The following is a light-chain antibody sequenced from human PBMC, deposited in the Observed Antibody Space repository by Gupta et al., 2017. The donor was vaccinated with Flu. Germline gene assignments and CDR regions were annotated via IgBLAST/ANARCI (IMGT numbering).Light chain of an antibody. CDR3: QLSSSSPHA. J-gene: IGKJ4*01. V-gene: IGKV1-39*01. CDR1: QDIRFF. CDR2: SAS. Sequence: DIQMTQSPSSLSASVGDRVVITCRASQDIRFFLNWYQQRPVGAPNLLIYSASGLPSGVPSRFSGSGSGTVFTLSISRLQPEDFATYYCQLSSSSPHAFGGGTKV.